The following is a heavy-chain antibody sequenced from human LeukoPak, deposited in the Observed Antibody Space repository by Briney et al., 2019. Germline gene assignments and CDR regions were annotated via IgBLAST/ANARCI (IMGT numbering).Heavy chain of an antibody. CDR2: ISGSGGST. CDR1: GFTFSTYA. J-gene: IGHJ4*02. CDR3: AKERREYYYDSSGYYDY. Sequence: PGGSLRLSCAASGFTFSTYAMSWVRQAPGKGREWVSAISGSGGSTYYADSVKGRFTISRDNSKNTLYLQMNSLRAEDTAVYYCAKERREYYYDSSGYYDYWGQGTLVTVSS. V-gene: IGHV3-23*01. D-gene: IGHD3-22*01.